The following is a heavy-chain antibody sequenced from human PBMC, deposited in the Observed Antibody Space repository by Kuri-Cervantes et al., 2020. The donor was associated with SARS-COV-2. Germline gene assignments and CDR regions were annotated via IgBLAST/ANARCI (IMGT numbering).Heavy chain of an antibody. CDR1: GYTFTSYG. J-gene: IGHJ4*02. D-gene: IGHD6-13*01. V-gene: IGHV1-18*01. CDR2: ISAYNGNT. Sequence: ASVKVSCKASGYTFTSYGISWVRQAPGQGLEWMGWISAYNGNTNYAQKLQGRVTMTTDTSTSTAYMELRSLRSDDTAVYYCARAPRIGQQLVRRYYFDYWGQGTLVTVS. CDR3: ARAPRIGQQLVRRYYFDY.